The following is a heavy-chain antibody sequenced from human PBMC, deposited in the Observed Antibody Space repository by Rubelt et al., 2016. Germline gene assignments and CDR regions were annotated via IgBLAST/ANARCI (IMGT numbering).Heavy chain of an antibody. D-gene: IGHD3-22*01. CDR3: ARVHDSSGYSFDY. CDR2: VRGKAYGERQ. J-gene: IGHJ4*01. Sequence: GGGLVQPGRSLRLSCTASGFNLGDYAMSWVRQAPGRGLEWVGFVRGKAYGERQDYAASVRGRFTISRDDSRGIAYLQMSSLKTEDTAVYYGARVHDSSGYSFDYWGQGTLVTVSS. CDR1: GFNLGDYA. V-gene: IGHV3-49*04.